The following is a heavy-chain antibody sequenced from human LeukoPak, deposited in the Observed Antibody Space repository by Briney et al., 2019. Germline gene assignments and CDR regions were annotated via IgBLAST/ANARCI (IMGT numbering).Heavy chain of an antibody. D-gene: IGHD3-22*01. J-gene: IGHJ4*02. CDR3: ARERNYYDSSGWSYYFDY. V-gene: IGHV4-4*07. CDR1: GGSISSYY. Sequence: SETLSLTCTVSGGSISSYYWSWIRQPAGKGLEWIGRIYTSGSTNYNPSLKSRVTMSVDTSKNQFSLKLSSVTAADTAVYYCARERNYYDSSGWSYYFDYWGQGTLVTVSS. CDR2: IYTSGST.